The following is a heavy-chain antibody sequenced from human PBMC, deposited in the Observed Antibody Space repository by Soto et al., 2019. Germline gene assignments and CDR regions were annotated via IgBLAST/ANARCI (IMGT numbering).Heavy chain of an antibody. D-gene: IGHD2-15*01. Sequence: PGGSLRLSCAASGFTFSSYGMHWVRQAPGKGLEWVAVISYDGSNKYYADSVKGRFTISRDNSKNTLYLQMNSLRAEDTAVYYCAKGYCSGGSCTDSWGQGTLVTVSS. CDR1: GFTFSSYG. CDR3: AKGYCSGGSCTDS. CDR2: ISYDGSNK. V-gene: IGHV3-30*18. J-gene: IGHJ5*01.